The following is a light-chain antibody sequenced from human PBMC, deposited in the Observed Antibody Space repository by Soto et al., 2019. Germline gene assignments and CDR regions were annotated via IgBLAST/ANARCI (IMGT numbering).Light chain of an antibody. Sequence: QSVLTQPASVSGSPGQSITISCTGTSSDVGGYNLVSWYQQHPGKAPKLMIHEVSNRPSGVSNRFSASKSGNTASLTISGLQAEEEADYYCSSFTSNSTLVFGTGTKVTVL. CDR1: SSDVGGYNL. V-gene: IGLV2-14*01. CDR3: SSFTSNSTLV. CDR2: EVS. J-gene: IGLJ1*01.